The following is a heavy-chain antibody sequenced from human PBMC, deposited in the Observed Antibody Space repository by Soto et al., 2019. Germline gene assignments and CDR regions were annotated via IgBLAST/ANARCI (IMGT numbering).Heavy chain of an antibody. CDR3: AKGDSIHGY. CDR2: ISYDGSNK. V-gene: IGHV3-30*18. Sequence: QVQLVESGGGVVQPGRSLRLSCAASGFTFSGYGMHWVRQAPGKGLERVAVISYDGSNKYYADSVKGRFTISRDNSKNTLYLQMNSLRAEDTAVFYCAKGDSIHGYWGQGTLVTVSS. D-gene: IGHD3-22*01. CDR1: GFTFSGYG. J-gene: IGHJ4*02.